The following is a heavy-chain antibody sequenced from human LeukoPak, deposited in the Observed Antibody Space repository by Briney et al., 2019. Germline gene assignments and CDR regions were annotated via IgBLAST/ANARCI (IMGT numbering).Heavy chain of an antibody. J-gene: IGHJ4*02. Sequence: GGSLRLSCTASGFTFRKHAMTWVRQAPGKGLEWVSVIDTSDDSTNYADSVKGRFTISRDNSKNTLNLQMNSLRAEDTAVYFCVKDMSVGYASGNFDFWGRGTLVTVSS. CDR3: VKDMSVGYASGNFDF. D-gene: IGHD2-15*01. V-gene: IGHV3-23*01. CDR2: IDTSDDST. CDR1: GFTFRKHA.